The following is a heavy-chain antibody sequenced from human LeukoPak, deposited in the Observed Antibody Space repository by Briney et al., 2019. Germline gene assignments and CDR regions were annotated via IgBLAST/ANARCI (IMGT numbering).Heavy chain of an antibody. Sequence: ASVKVSCKASGYTFTSYGISWVRQAPGQGLGWMGWISAYNGNTNYAQKLQGRVTTTTDTSTSTAYMELRSLRFDDTAVYYCASGDYGDAYYFDYWGQGTLVTVSS. D-gene: IGHD4-17*01. J-gene: IGHJ4*02. CDR1: GYTFTSYG. V-gene: IGHV1-18*01. CDR2: ISAYNGNT. CDR3: ASGDYGDAYYFDY.